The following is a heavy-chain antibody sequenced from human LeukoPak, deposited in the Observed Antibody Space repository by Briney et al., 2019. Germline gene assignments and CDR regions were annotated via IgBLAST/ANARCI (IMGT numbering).Heavy chain of an antibody. CDR3: ARMGSGYDYHGLVNWFDP. Sequence: PGGSLRLSCAASGFTFSSNYMSWVRQAPGKGLEWVSVIYSGGSTYYADSVKGRFTISRDNSKNTLYLQMNSLRAEDTAVYYCARMGSGYDYHGLVNWFDPWGQGTLVTVSS. V-gene: IGHV3-53*01. CDR1: GFTFSSNY. J-gene: IGHJ5*02. D-gene: IGHD5-12*01. CDR2: IYSGGST.